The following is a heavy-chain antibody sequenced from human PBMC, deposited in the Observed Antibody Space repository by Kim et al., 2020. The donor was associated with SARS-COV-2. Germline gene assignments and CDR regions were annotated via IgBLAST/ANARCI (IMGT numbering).Heavy chain of an antibody. V-gene: IGHV2-70*01. D-gene: IGHD1-26*01. Sequence: SYSTSLKTRLTISKDTSKNQVVLTMTNMDPVDTATYYCARILSGSYIVDYWGQGTLVTVSS. CDR3: ARILSGSYIVDY. J-gene: IGHJ4*02.